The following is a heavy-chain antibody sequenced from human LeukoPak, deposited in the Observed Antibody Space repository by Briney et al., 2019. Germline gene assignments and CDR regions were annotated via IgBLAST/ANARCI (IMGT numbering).Heavy chain of an antibody. CDR3: ARDSQHLNFDH. Sequence: PGGSLRLSCAASGFTFSNYWMNWVRQAPGKGLEWVANIKEEGSEKYYVDSVKGRFTIPRDNAKNSLYLQMDSLRAEDTAVYYCARDSQHLNFDHWGQGTLVTVSS. J-gene: IGHJ4*02. CDR2: IKEEGSEK. CDR1: GFTFSNYW. V-gene: IGHV3-7*04. D-gene: IGHD3-3*02.